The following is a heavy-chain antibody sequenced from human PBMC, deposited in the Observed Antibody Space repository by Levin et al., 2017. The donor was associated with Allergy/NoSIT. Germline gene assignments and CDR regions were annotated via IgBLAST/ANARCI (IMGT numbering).Heavy chain of an antibody. CDR1: GFTFSSYA. CDR3: GRGGHYGDYIAY. CDR2: ISSYGGST. D-gene: IGHD4-17*01. V-gene: IGHV3-64*02. Sequence: GESLKISCPASGFTFSSYAMFWVRQAPGKGLESVSTISSYGGSTYYADSVKGRFTISRDNSKNTLYLQMGSLSAEDMAVYYCGRGGHYGDYIAYWGQGTLVTVSS. J-gene: IGHJ4*02.